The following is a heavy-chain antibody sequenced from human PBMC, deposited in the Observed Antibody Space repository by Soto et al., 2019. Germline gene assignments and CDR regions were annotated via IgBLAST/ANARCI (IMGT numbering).Heavy chain of an antibody. CDR3: VRDFAYFDS. CDR1: GGSFKSGGYS. Sequence: SETLSLTCTVSGGSFKSGGYSWSWIRQPPGKGLEWIGYVYHTGRTSYNPSLKSRVSISMDTSKNQFSLNLDSVTAADTAVYFCVRDFAYFDSWGQGTLVTVSS. CDR2: VYHTGRT. J-gene: IGHJ4*02. D-gene: IGHD3-3*01. V-gene: IGHV4-61*08.